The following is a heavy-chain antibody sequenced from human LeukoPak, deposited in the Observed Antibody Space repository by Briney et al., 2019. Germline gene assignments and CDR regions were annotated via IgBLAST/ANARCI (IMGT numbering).Heavy chain of an antibody. Sequence: SETLSLTCAVYGGSFSGYYWSWIRQPPGKGLEWIGEINHSGSTNYNPSLKSRVTISVDTSKNQSSLKLSSVTAADTAVYYCARDLVDWNYGYYYYYGMDVWGQGTTVTVSS. J-gene: IGHJ6*02. CDR3: ARDLVDWNYGYYYYYGMDV. CDR2: INHSGST. D-gene: IGHD1-7*01. V-gene: IGHV4-34*01. CDR1: GGSFSGYY.